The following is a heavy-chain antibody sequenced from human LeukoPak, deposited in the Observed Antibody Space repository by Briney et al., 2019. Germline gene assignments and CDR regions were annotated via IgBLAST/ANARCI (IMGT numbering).Heavy chain of an antibody. V-gene: IGHV4-59*01. CDR2: TYYSGNT. D-gene: IGHD5-12*01. CDR3: ARGYSGYDPTYFDY. J-gene: IGHJ4*02. CDR1: GGSISSYY. Sequence: SETLSLTCTVSGGSISSYYWSWIRQPPGKGLEWIGYTYYSGNTKYNPSLKSRVTISGDTSKKQFSLKLSSVTAADTAVYYCARGYSGYDPTYFDYWGQGTLVTVSS.